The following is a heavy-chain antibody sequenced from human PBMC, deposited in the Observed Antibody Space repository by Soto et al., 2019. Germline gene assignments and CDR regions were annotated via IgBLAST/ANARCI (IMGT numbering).Heavy chain of an antibody. CDR1: GYTVTSYD. CDR2: MNPNSGNT. D-gene: IGHD5-12*01. Sequence: QVQLVQSGAEVKKPGASVKVSCKASGYTVTSYDINWVRQATGQGLEWMGWMNPNSGNTGYAQKFQGRVTMTRNTSISTAYMELSSLRSEDTAVYYCARTFGFGYIACYYYYYGMDVWGQGTTVTVSS. J-gene: IGHJ6*02. CDR3: ARTFGFGYIACYYYYYGMDV. V-gene: IGHV1-8*01.